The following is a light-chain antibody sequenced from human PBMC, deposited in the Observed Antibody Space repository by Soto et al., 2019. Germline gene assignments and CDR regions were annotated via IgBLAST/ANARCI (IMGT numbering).Light chain of an antibody. Sequence: QSVLTQPRSVSGSPGQSVTISCTGTSSDVGGYNYVSWYQQHPGQAPKLMIYDVNKRPSGVPDRFSGSKSGNTASLNISGLQAEDEADYYCCSYAGSYTYVFATGTKLTVL. CDR1: SSDVGGYNY. CDR2: DVN. CDR3: CSYAGSYTYV. J-gene: IGLJ1*01. V-gene: IGLV2-11*01.